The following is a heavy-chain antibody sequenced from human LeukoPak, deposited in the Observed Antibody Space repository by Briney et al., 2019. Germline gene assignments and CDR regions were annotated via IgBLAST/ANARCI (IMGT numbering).Heavy chain of an antibody. V-gene: IGHV1-8*03. Sequence: ASVKVSCKASGYTFTSYDINWVRQATGQGLEWMGWMNPNSGNTGYAQKFQGRVTITRNTSISTAYMELSSLRSEDTAVYYCARRYSSSWYVLGWFDPWGQGTLVTVSS. CDR1: GYTFTSYD. J-gene: IGHJ5*02. CDR3: ARRYSSSWYVLGWFDP. D-gene: IGHD6-13*01. CDR2: MNPNSGNT.